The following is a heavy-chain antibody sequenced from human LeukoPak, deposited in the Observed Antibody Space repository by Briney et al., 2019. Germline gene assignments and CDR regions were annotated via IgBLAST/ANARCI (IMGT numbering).Heavy chain of an antibody. CDR1: GYTFTDCY. J-gene: IGHJ4*02. D-gene: IGHD2-15*01. CDR2: INSNSGDT. V-gene: IGHV1-2*06. Sequence: ASVKVSCKASGYTFTDCYIHWVRQAPGQGLEWMGRINSNSGDTNYAQKFQGRVTMTRDTSINTAYMALSKLRSDDTAVYYCARLIRRIAEVDLDYWGQGTLITVSS. CDR3: ARLIRRIAEVDLDY.